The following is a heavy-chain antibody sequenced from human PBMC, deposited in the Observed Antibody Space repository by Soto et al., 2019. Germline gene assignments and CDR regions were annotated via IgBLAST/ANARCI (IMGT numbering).Heavy chain of an antibody. V-gene: IGHV1-69*04. CDR1: GGTFSSYT. CDR2: IIPILGIA. J-gene: IGHJ1*01. Sequence: SVKVSCKASGGTFSSYTISWVRQAPGQGLEWMGRIIPILGIANYAQKFQGRVTITADKSTSTAYMELSSLRSEDTAVYYCARERNFVGPDQHYSGYDSYWGQGTLVTVS. CDR3: ARERNFVGPDQHYSGYDSY. D-gene: IGHD5-12*01.